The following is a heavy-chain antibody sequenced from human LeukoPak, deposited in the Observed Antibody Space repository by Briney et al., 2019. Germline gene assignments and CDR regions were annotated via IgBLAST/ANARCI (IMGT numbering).Heavy chain of an antibody. V-gene: IGHV1-2*02. CDR2: INPNSGGT. CDR3: ARGSFGYCSGGSCSWFDP. D-gene: IGHD2-15*01. J-gene: IGHJ5*02. CDR1: GYTFTGYY. Sequence: GASVKVSCKASGYTFTGYYMHWVRQAPGQGLEWMGWINPNSGGTNYAQKLQGRVTMTTDTSTSTAYMELRSLRSDDTAVYYCARGSFGYCSGGSCSWFDPWGQGTLVIVSS.